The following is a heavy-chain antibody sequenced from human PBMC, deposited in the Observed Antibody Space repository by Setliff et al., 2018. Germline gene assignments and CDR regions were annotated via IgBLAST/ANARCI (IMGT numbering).Heavy chain of an antibody. CDR1: GGSITSGSFY. V-gene: IGHV4-61*02. CDR2: IHASGSP. CDR3: ARINFYVSSGFYYASDY. J-gene: IGHJ4*02. Sequence: SETLSLTCTVSGGSITSGSFYWSWIRQPAGKKLEWIGRIHASGSPDYNPSFKSRDTISRDTSTNQFSLKLGSVTAADTALYYCARINFYVSSGFYYASDYWGQGTLVTVSS. D-gene: IGHD3-22*01.